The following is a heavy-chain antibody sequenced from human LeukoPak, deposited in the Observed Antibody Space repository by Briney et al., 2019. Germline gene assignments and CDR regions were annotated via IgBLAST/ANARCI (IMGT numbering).Heavy chain of an antibody. CDR1: GFTFSSYS. J-gene: IGHJ3*02. D-gene: IGHD3-3*01. V-gene: IGHV3-23*01. CDR2: ISGSGDST. CDR3: AKDKTYDDFWSGHDAFDI. Sequence: GGSLRLSCAASGFTFSSYSMSWVRQAPGKGLEWVSVISGSGDSTYYADSVKGRFTISRDISKNTLYLQMKSLRAGDTAVYYCAKDKTYDDFWSGHDAFDIWGQGTMVTVSS.